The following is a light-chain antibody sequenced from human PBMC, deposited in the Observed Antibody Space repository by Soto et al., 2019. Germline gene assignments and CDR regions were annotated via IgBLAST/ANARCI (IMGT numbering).Light chain of an antibody. CDR3: QQYYSYPRT. J-gene: IGKJ1*01. V-gene: IGKV1-8*01. CDR1: QGISSY. CDR2: AAS. Sequence: AIRMTQSPSSLSASTGDRVTSTCRVSQGISSYLAWYQQKPGKAPKLLIYAASTLQSGVPSRFGGSGSGTDFTLTISCLQSEDFATYYCQQYYSYPRTFGQGTKVDIK.